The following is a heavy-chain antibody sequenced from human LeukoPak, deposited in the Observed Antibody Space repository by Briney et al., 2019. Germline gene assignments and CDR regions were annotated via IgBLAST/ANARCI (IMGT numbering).Heavy chain of an antibody. CDR3: ARYAYSSGYYYLDY. CDR2: IYYSGST. V-gene: IGHV4-59*01. CDR1: GGSISSYY. D-gene: IGHD3-22*01. Sequence: SETLSLTCTVSGGSISSYYWSWIRQPLGKGLEWIGYIYYSGSTNYNPSLKSRVTISVDTSKNQFSLRLSSVTAADTAVYYCARYAYSSGYYYLDYWGQGTLVTVSS. J-gene: IGHJ4*02.